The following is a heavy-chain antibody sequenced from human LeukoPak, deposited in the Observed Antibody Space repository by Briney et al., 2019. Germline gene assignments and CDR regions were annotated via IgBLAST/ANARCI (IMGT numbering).Heavy chain of an antibody. Sequence: GGSLRLSCAASGFTFSSYAMHWVRQAPGKGLEWVAVISYDGSNKYYADSVQGRFTISRDNSKNTLYLQMNSLRAEDTTMYYCARDSSSRYYFDYWGQGTLVTVSS. V-gene: IGHV3-30*04. D-gene: IGHD6-13*01. CDR3: ARDSSSRYYFDY. CDR2: ISYDGSNK. J-gene: IGHJ4*02. CDR1: GFTFSSYA.